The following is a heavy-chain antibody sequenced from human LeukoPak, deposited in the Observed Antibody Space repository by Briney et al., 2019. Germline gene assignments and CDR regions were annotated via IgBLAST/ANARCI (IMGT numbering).Heavy chain of an antibody. J-gene: IGHJ4*02. D-gene: IGHD6-6*01. Sequence: PGGSLRLSCAASGFTFSSYAMSWVREAPGKGLEWVSAISGSGGSTYYADSVKGRFTISRDNSKNTLYLQMNSLRAEDTAVYYGARGYSSSSWSLLDYWGQGTLVTVSS. CDR3: ARGYSSSSWSLLDY. CDR2: ISGSGGST. V-gene: IGHV3-23*01. CDR1: GFTFSSYA.